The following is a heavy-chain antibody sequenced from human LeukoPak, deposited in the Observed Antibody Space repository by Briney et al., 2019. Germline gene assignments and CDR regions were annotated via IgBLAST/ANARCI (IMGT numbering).Heavy chain of an antibody. J-gene: IGHJ4*02. CDR2: IYYSGST. CDR3: ARGGYDFGVDY. V-gene: IGHV4-30-4*08. Sequence: SETLSLTCTVSGGSISSGDYYWSWIRQPPGKGLEWIGYIYYSGSTYSNPSLKSRVTISVDTSKNQFSLKLSSVTAADTAVYYCARGGYDFGVDYWGQGTLVTVSS. CDR1: GGSISSGDYY. D-gene: IGHD5-12*01.